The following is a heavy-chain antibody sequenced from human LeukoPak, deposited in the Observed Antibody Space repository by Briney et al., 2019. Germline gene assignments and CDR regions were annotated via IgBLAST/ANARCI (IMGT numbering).Heavy chain of an antibody. Sequence: ASVKVSCKASGGTFSSYAISWVRQAPGQGLEWMGGIIPIFGTANYAQKVQGRVTITADESTSTAYMELSSLRSEDTAVYYCASTPNRYCSSTSCPLNNYYSYMDVWGKGTTVTVSS. CDR1: GGTFSSYA. V-gene: IGHV1-69*13. J-gene: IGHJ6*03. CDR2: IIPIFGTA. CDR3: ASTPNRYCSSTSCPLNNYYSYMDV. D-gene: IGHD2-2*01.